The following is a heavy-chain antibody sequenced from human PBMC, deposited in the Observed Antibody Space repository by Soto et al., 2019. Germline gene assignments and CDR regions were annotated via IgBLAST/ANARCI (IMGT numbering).Heavy chain of an antibody. Sequence: KASETLSITCAVFGGSFSDSYWSWIRQSPEKGLEWIGEITNSGSTYYNPSLKSRVTISGDTSKNQFSLEVRSVTAADTAVYFCARGRTAIATRRLDSWGQGTMVTVYS. V-gene: IGHV4-34*01. CDR3: ARGRTAIATRRLDS. D-gene: IGHD1-1*01. J-gene: IGHJ5*01. CDR2: ITNSGST. CDR1: GGSFSDSY.